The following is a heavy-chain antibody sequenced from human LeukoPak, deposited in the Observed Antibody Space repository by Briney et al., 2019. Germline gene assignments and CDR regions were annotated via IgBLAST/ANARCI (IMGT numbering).Heavy chain of an antibody. CDR1: GFTVSNYW. CDR2: IKQDGSET. J-gene: IGHJ4*02. Sequence: GGSLRLSCAASGFTVSNYWMSWVRRAPGKGLEWVANIKQDGSETYYVDSVRGRFTISRDNAKNSLYLQMNSLRAEDTAVYYCARDLWGAYRVDFFDYWGQGTLVTVSS. D-gene: IGHD3-16*01. CDR3: ARDLWGAYRVDFFDY. V-gene: IGHV3-7*01.